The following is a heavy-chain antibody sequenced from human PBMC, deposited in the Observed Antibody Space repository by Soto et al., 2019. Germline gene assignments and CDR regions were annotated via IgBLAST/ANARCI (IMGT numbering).Heavy chain of an antibody. V-gene: IGHV4-59*01. CDR1: GGSISSYY. Sequence: ASETLSLTCTVSGGSISSYYWSWIRQPPGKGLEWIGYIYYSGSTNYNPSLKSRVTISVDTSKNQFSLKLSSVTAADTAVYYCARGRAAAGRRYNWFDPWAREPWSPSPQ. CDR2: IYYSGST. J-gene: IGHJ5*02. CDR3: ARGRAAAGRRYNWFDP. D-gene: IGHD6-13*01.